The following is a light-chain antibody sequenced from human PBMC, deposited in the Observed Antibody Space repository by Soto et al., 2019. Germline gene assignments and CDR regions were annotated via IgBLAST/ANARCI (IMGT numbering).Light chain of an antibody. CDR3: KQTNTFPLT. CDR2: GAS. J-gene: IGKJ4*01. V-gene: IGKV1-12*01. Sequence: DIQMTQSPSSLSASVEDRVTITCRASQDITWWLAWYQQKPGKAHKLLIYGASSLQSGVQSRFSGSGSETDFTLTIRSLQPEDSATYYCKQTNTFPLTFGGGTKVDIK. CDR1: QDITWW.